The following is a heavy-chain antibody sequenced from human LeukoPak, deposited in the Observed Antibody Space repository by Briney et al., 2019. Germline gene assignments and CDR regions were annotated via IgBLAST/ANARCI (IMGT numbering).Heavy chain of an antibody. CDR3: ARADFWSGYLYYFDY. CDR1: GGPFSAHY. CDR2: INHSGSI. Sequence: PSETLSLTCGVYGGPFSAHYWSWVRQPPGKGLEWIGEINHSGSINYNPSLKSRVTISVDRSKNQFSLKLSSVTAADTAVYYCARADFWSGYLYYFDYWGQGTLVTVSS. V-gene: IGHV4-34*01. D-gene: IGHD3-3*01. J-gene: IGHJ4*02.